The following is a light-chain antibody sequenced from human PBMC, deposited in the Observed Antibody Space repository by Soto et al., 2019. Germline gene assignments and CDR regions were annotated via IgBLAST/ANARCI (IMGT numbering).Light chain of an antibody. CDR1: SSNIGAGYD. J-gene: IGLJ2*01. CDR3: QSYDSSLSAV. V-gene: IGLV1-40*01. Sequence: VLTQPPSVSGAPGQRVTISCTGSSSNIGAGYDVHWYQQLPGTAPKLLIYGNSNRPSGVPDRFSGSKSGTSASLAITGLQAEDEADYYCQSYDSSLSAVFGGGTKLTVL. CDR2: GNS.